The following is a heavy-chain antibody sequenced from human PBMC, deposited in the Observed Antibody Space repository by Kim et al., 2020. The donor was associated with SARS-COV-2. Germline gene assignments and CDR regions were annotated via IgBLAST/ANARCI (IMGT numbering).Heavy chain of an antibody. Sequence: SETLSLTCTVPGGSISSYYWSWIRQPPGKGLEWIGYIYYSGSTNYNPSLKSRVTISVDTSKNQFSLKLSSVTAADTVVYFCARAGPPRGRIYDFWSGPSGYYGMDVWGEGTTVTDSS. V-gene: IGHV4-59*01. J-gene: IGHJ6*04. CDR1: GGSISSYY. CDR3: ARAGPPRGRIYDFWSGPSGYYGMDV. D-gene: IGHD3-3*01. CDR2: IYYSGST.